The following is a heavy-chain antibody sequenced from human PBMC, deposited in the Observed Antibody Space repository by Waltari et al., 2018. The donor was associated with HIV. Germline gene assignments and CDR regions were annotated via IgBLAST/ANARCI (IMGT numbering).Heavy chain of an antibody. Sequence: EVQLVESGGDLLKPGGCLRLSCAASGFTLNSVWMSWVRPAPGKGLEWVGRIKTKGDCGATDYAAAVKGRFTISRDDSKNTVYLQMNSLKIEDTAVYYCTSEEDYGSGSHFDYWGQGTLVTVSS. V-gene: IGHV3-15*01. D-gene: IGHD3-10*01. J-gene: IGHJ4*02. CDR2: IKTKGDCGAT. CDR3: TSEEDYGSGSHFDY. CDR1: GFTLNSVW.